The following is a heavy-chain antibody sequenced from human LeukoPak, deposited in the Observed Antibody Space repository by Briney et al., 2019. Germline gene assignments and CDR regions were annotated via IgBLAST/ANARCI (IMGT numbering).Heavy chain of an antibody. CDR3: ASWFGENDALDI. Sequence: GASVKVSCKASGYTFTSQYVHWLRQAPGRGLEWMGRINPSGGSTRYAQKFQGRVTMTRDTSTNTVYMELKRLRSEDTAVYYCASWFGENDALDIWGQGTMVTVSS. J-gene: IGHJ3*02. D-gene: IGHD3-10*01. CDR1: GYTFTSQY. V-gene: IGHV1-46*01. CDR2: INPSGGST.